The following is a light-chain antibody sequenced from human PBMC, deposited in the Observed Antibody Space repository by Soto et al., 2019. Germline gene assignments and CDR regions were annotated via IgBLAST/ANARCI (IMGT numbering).Light chain of an antibody. Sequence: QSALTQPASVSGSPGQSITISCTGTSSDVGSYNLVSWYQQHPGKAPKLMIYEVSKRPSGVSNRFSGSKSGNTASLTISGLHAVDEADYYCCSYAGSSTYVFGTGTKVTVL. J-gene: IGLJ1*01. V-gene: IGLV2-23*02. CDR2: EVS. CDR3: CSYAGSSTYV. CDR1: SSDVGSYNL.